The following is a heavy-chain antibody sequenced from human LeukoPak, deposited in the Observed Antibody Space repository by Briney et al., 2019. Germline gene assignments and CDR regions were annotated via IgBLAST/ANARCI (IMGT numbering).Heavy chain of an antibody. D-gene: IGHD3-10*01. CDR3: ARGMELITMVRGAEVNWFDP. V-gene: IGHV3-48*04. CDR2: ISSSSTI. J-gene: IGHJ5*02. Sequence: PGGSLRLSCAASGFTFSSYSMNWVRQAPGKGLEWVSYISSSSTIYYADSVKGRFTITRDNAKNSLYLQMNSLRAEDTAVYYCARGMELITMVRGAEVNWFDPWGQGTLVTVSS. CDR1: GFTFSSYS.